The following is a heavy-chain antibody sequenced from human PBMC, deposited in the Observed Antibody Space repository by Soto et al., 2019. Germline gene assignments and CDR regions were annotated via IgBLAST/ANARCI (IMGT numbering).Heavy chain of an antibody. Sequence: EVQLVETGGGLIQPGGSLRLSCAASGFTVSSNYMSWVRQAPGKRLEWVSVIYSGGSTYYADSVKGRFTISRDNSKNTLYLQMNSLSAADTAVYYCARDLLDTADGVGDVCGQGTTVTVSS. CDR3: ARDLLDTADGVGDV. J-gene: IGHJ6*02. CDR2: IYSGGST. CDR1: GFTVSSNY. V-gene: IGHV3-53*02. D-gene: IGHD5-18*01.